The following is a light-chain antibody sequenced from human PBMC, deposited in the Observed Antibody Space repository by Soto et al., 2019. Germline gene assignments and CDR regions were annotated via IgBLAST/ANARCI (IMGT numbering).Light chain of an antibody. CDR1: SSNIGRNT. V-gene: IGLV1-44*01. CDR2: GNN. Sequence: QSVLTQPPSASGTPGQRVTLSCSGSSSNIGRNTVNWYQQLPGTAPKLLIYGNNQRPSGVPDRFSGSKSGTSASRAISGLQSEDEADYYCAAWDDSLNGPVFGGGTKLTVL. J-gene: IGLJ3*02. CDR3: AAWDDSLNGPV.